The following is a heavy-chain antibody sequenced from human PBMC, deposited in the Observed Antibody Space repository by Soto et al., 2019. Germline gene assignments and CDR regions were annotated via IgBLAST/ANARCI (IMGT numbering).Heavy chain of an antibody. CDR1: GYTLTELS. J-gene: IGHJ5*02. Sequence: ASVKVSCKVSGYTLTELSMHWVRQAPGKGLEWMGGFDPEDGETIYAQKFQGRVTMTEDTSTDTAYMELSSLRSEDTAVYYCATTSYYDSSGYYFGFDPWGQGTLVTVSS. CDR2: FDPEDGET. CDR3: ATTSYYDSSGYYFGFDP. V-gene: IGHV1-24*01. D-gene: IGHD3-22*01.